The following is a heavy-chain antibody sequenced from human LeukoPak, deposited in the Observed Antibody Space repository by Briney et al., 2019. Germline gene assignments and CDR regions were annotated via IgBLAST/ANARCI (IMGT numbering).Heavy chain of an antibody. J-gene: IGHJ5*02. CDR3: ARRWTGRFDP. D-gene: IGHD3/OR15-3a*01. V-gene: IGHV4-38-2*02. CDR2: IYYTGYT. Sequence: SETLSLTCTVSGYSISSGYYWGWIRQPPGKGLEWIGYIYYTGYTNYNPSLKSRVTISIDTSKNQLSLTLNSVTAADTAVYYCARRWTGRFDPWGQGTLVTVSS. CDR1: GYSISSGYY.